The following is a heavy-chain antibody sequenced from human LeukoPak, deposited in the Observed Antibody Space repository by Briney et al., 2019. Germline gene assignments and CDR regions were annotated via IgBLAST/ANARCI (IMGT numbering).Heavy chain of an antibody. CDR2: IKQDGSEK. V-gene: IGHV3-7*03. CDR1: GFTFSTYW. Sequence: GGSLRLSCAASGFTFSTYWMSWVRQAPGKGLQWVANIKQDGSEKYYVDSVKGRFTISRDNAKHSLYLQMNSLRAEDTAVYYCAKEYSGTFSPFPSYFDCWGQGTLVTVSS. J-gene: IGHJ4*02. CDR3: AKEYSGTFSPFPSYFDC. D-gene: IGHD1-26*01.